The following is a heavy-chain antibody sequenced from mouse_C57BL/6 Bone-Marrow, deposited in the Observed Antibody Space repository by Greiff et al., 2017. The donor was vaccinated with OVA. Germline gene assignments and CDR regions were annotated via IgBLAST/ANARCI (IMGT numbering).Heavy chain of an antibody. D-gene: IGHD1-1*01. J-gene: IGHJ2*01. Sequence: EVKLVESGGGLVQPGESLKLSCESNEYEFPSHDMSWVRKTPERRLELVAAINSDGGSTFYPDTMERRFIISRDNTTKTLYLQMSSLRSEDTALYYCARQRLGYGSSYSLCDYWGQGTTLTVSS. CDR3: ARQRLGYGSSYSLCDY. CDR1: EYEFPSHD. V-gene: IGHV5-2*01. CDR2: INSDGGST.